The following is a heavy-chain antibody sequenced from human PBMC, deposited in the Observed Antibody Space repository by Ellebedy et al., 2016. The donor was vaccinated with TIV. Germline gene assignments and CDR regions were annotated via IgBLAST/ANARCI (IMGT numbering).Heavy chain of an antibody. V-gene: IGHV3-21*01. J-gene: IGHJ4*02. Sequence: GESLKISCAASGFTFSSYSMNWVRQAPGKGLEWVSPISSSSNYMYYADSVKGRFTISRDNAKNSLYLQMNRLRAEDTAVYYCARDRYFDWISPPDYWGQGTLVTVAS. D-gene: IGHD3-9*01. CDR3: ARDRYFDWISPPDY. CDR1: GFTFSSYS. CDR2: ISSSSNYM.